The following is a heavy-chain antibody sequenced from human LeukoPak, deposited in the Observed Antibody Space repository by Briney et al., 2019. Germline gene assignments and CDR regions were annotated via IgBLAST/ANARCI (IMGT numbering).Heavy chain of an antibody. Sequence: GGSLRLSCAASGFNFTAYGMNWVRLAPGKGLEWVSSISASSDYTYYADSVTGRLTISRDNAKNSLYLQMNSLRAEDTAVYYCAQLKLGTQDYWGQGTLVTVSS. J-gene: IGHJ4*02. D-gene: IGHD7-27*01. CDR3: AQLKLGTQDY. CDR2: ISASSDYT. V-gene: IGHV3-21*01. CDR1: GFNFTAYG.